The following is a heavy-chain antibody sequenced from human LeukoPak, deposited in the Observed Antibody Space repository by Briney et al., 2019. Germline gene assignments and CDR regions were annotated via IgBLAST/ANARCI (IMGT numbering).Heavy chain of an antibody. J-gene: IGHJ4*02. CDR2: IYSSGST. V-gene: IGHV4-59*08. CDR3: ARRATGDPKFDY. Sequence: KPSETLSRTCSVSSGSISNYFWTWIRQPPGKGLEWIGYIYSSGSTYYNPSLKTRVPISVDTSKNRFSLKLSTVTAADTAVYYCARRATGDPKFDYWGQGTLVTVSS. D-gene: IGHD7-27*01. CDR1: SGSISNYF.